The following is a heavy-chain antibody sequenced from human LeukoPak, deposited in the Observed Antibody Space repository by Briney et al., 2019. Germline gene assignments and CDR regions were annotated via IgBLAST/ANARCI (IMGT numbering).Heavy chain of an antibody. J-gene: IGHJ4*02. V-gene: IGHV4-59*12. CDR3: ARVKAAAEDY. D-gene: IGHD6-13*01. CDR1: GGSISSYY. Sequence: TPSETLSLTCTVSGGSISSYYWSWIRQPPGKGLEWIGYIYYSGSTNYNPSLKSRVTISVDTSKNQFSLKLSSVTAADTAVYYCARVKAAAEDYWGQGTLVTVSS. CDR2: IYYSGST.